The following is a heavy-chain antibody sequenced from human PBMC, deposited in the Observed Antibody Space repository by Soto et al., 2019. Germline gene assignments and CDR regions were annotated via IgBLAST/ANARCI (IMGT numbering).Heavy chain of an antibody. D-gene: IGHD5-12*01. Sequence: ASVKVSCKASGYTFTSYDINWVRQATGQGLEWMGWMNPNSGNTGYAQKFQGRVTMTRNTSVSTAYMELSSLRSEDTAVYYCAKSGGYDYDAFDIWGQGTMVTVSS. CDR2: MNPNSGNT. CDR1: GYTFTSYD. V-gene: IGHV1-8*01. CDR3: AKSGGYDYDAFDI. J-gene: IGHJ3*02.